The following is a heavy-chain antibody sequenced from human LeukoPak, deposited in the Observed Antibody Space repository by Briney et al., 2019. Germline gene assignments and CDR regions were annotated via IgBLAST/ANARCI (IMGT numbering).Heavy chain of an antibody. CDR3: ARREYYDFWSDKDWFDP. CDR1: GGSLSSSNW. Sequence: PSETLSLTCAVSGGSLSSSNWWSWVRQPPGKGLEWIGEIYHSGSTNYNPSLKSRVTISVDKSKNQFSLKLSSVTAADTAVYYCARREYYDFWSDKDWFDPWGQGTLVTVSS. CDR2: IYHSGST. V-gene: IGHV4-4*02. J-gene: IGHJ5*02. D-gene: IGHD3-3*01.